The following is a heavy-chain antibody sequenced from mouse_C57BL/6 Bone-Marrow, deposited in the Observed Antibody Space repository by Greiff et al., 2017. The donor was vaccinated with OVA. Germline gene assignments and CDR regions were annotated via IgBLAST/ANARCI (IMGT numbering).Heavy chain of an antibody. V-gene: IGHV1-80*01. CDR2: IYPGDGDT. CDR3: AREGRRGYYYAMDY. J-gene: IGHJ4*01. Sequence: VQLQQSGAELVKPGASVKISCKASGYAFSSYWMNWVKQRPGKGLEWIGQIYPGDGDTNYNGKFKGKATLTADKSSSTAYMQLSSLTSEDSAVYFCAREGRRGYYYAMDYWGQGTSVTVSS. CDR1: GYAFSSYW.